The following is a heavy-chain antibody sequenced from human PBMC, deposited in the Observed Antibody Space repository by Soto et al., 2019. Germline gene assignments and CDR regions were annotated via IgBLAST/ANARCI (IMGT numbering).Heavy chain of an antibody. V-gene: IGHV4-31*03. D-gene: IGHD1-1*01. CDR2: IYYTGNT. CDR3: ASGHDAYKVRY. Sequence: QVQLQESGPGLVKPSQTLSLTCTVSGGSISSGGTGSYWTWIRQLPGKGLEWIGYIYYTGNTYYNPSLKSRPTISIDTSETQFSLKLTSVTAADTAVYFCASGHDAYKVRYGGQGTLVTVSS. CDR1: GGSISSGGTGSY. J-gene: IGHJ4*02.